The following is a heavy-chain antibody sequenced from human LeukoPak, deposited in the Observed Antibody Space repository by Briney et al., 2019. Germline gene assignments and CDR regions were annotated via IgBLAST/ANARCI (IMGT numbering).Heavy chain of an antibody. D-gene: IGHD2-21*02. CDR2: ISSSSSII. V-gene: IGHV3-48*02. J-gene: IGHJ4*02. Sequence: GGSLRLSCAASGFTLSSYSMNWVRQAPGKGLEWLSYISSSSSIIYYADSVKGRFTISRDNAKNSLYLQMNSLRDEDTAVYYCAKSDTYRFDYWGQGTLVTVSS. CDR3: AKSDTYRFDY. CDR1: GFTLSSYS.